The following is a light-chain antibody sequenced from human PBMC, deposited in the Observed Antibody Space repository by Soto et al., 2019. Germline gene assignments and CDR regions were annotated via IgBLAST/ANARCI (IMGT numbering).Light chain of an antibody. CDR2: TNN. CDR1: STNIGSNY. J-gene: IGLJ1*01. V-gene: IGLV1-47*01. CDR3: AAWDDSLNAYV. Sequence: LTQAPSASATPGQSVTISCSGGSTNIGSNYVYWYQQLPGTAPKLLIYTNNQRPSGVPDRFSGSKSGTSASLAISGLRSEDEADYSCAAWDDSLNAYVFGAGTKLTVL.